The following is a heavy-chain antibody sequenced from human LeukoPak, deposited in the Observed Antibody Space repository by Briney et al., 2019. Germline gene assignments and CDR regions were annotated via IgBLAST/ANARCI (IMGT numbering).Heavy chain of an antibody. D-gene: IGHD2-21*02. V-gene: IGHV3-48*03. Sequence: PGGSLRLSCAASGFTFSSYEMDWVRQAPGKGLEWVSYIDSSGSLIYYADSVKGRFTVSRDNAQNSVYLQMNSLRAEDTALYYCARERASCGGDCLDYWGQGTLVTVSS. J-gene: IGHJ4*02. CDR1: GFTFSSYE. CDR2: IDSSGSLI. CDR3: ARERASCGGDCLDY.